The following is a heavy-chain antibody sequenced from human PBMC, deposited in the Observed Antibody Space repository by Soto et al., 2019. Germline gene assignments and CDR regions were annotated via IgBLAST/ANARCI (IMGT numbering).Heavy chain of an antibody. Sequence: PSETLSLTCTVSGGSISSFYWSWIRQPAGKGLEWIGRIYTSGSSNYNPSLKIRITMSLHTSKNQVSLKLSSVTAADTAVYFCAGDQGYYYYGMDIWGQGTTVPVSS. CDR1: GGSISSFY. J-gene: IGHJ6*02. CDR2: IYTSGSS. V-gene: IGHV4-4*07. CDR3: AGDQGYYYYGMDI.